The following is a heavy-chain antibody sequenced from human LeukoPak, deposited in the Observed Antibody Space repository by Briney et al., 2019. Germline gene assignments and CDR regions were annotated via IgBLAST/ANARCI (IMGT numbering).Heavy chain of an antibody. CDR1: GDSISSTNW. CDR3: ARGSWFDP. Sequence: PSGTLSLTCAVSGDSISSTNWWSWVRQPPGKGLEWIGEIYHSGSTNYNPSLKSRVIISVDKSKNQFSLKLTSVTDADTAVYYCARGSWFDPWGQGTLVTVSS. CDR2: IYHSGST. V-gene: IGHV4-4*02. J-gene: IGHJ5*02.